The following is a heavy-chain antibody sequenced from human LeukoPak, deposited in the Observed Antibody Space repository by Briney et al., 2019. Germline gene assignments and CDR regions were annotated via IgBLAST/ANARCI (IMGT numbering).Heavy chain of an antibody. CDR3: ARDIRETLRIAVAGEGAFDI. CDR2: ISYDGSNK. Sequence: GRCLRLSYAASGFTLRSYAMHWARQAPGKGLEWVAVISYDGSNKYYADSVKGRFTISRDNSKNTLYLQMNSLRAEDTAVYYCARDIRETLRIAVAGEGAFDIWGQGTMVTVSS. V-gene: IGHV3-30*04. J-gene: IGHJ3*02. CDR1: GFTLRSYA. D-gene: IGHD6-19*01.